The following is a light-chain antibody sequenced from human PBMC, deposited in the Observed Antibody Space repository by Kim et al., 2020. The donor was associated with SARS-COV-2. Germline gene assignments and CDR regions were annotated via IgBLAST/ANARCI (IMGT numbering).Light chain of an antibody. CDR3: QTWGTGIQV. J-gene: IGLJ3*02. V-gene: IGLV4-69*01. Sequence: QLVLTHSPSPSASLGASVKLTCTLSNGHSSYAIAWHQQQPEKGPRYLMKLNSDGSHSKGDGIPDRFSGSSSGAERYLTISSLQSEDEADYYCQTWGTGIQVFGGGTQLTVL. CDR2: LNSDGSH. CDR1: NGHSSYA.